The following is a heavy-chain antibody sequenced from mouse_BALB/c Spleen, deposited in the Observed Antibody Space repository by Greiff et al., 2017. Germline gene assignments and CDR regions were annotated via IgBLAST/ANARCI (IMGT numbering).Heavy chain of an antibody. D-gene: IGHD1-2*01. Sequence: DVHLVESGGGLVKPGGSLKLSCAASGFAFSSYDMSWVRQTPEKRLEWVAYISSGGGSTYYPDTVKGRFTISRDNAKNTLYLQMSSLKSEDTAMYYCANMDYGYPFAYWGQGTLVTVSA. V-gene: IGHV5-12-1*01. CDR3: ANMDYGYPFAY. CDR1: GFAFSSYD. J-gene: IGHJ3*01. CDR2: ISSGGGST.